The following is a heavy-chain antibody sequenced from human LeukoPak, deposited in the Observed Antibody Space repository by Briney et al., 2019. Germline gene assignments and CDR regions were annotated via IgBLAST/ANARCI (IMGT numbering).Heavy chain of an antibody. V-gene: IGHV1-46*03. D-gene: IGHD6-6*01. CDR2: INPSGGST. J-gene: IGHJ3*02. Sequence: ASVKVSCKXSGYTFTSYYMHWVRQAPGQGLEGMGIINPSGGSTSYAQKFQGRVTMTRDTSTSTVYMELSSLRSEDTAVYYCARQLAVDAFDIWGQGTMVTVSS. CDR1: GYTFTSYY. CDR3: ARQLAVDAFDI.